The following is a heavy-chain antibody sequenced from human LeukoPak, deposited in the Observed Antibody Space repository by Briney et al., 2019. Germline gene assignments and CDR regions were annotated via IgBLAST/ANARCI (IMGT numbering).Heavy chain of an antibody. CDR3: ARAGIVVAENWFDP. CDR1: GYTFTGYY. V-gene: IGHV1-2*02. J-gene: IGHJ5*02. CDR2: INPNSGGT. Sequence: ASVKVSCKASGYTFTGYYMHWVRQAPGQGLEWMGWINPNSGGTNYAQKFQGRVTMTRDTSISTAYMELSRLRSDDTAVYYCARAGIVVAENWFDPWGQGTLVTVSS. D-gene: IGHD2-2*01.